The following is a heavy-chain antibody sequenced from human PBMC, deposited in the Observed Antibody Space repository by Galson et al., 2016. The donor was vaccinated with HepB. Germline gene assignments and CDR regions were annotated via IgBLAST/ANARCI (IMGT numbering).Heavy chain of an antibody. J-gene: IGHJ5*02. Sequence: SETLSLTCTVSGGSISSSSYYWGWIRQPPGKGLEWIGSKSYSGSTYYNPSLKSRVAISIHTSRNQFSLKMSSVTAADTAVYYCAIHYDILTGWFDPWGQGTLVTVSS. V-gene: IGHV4-39*01. CDR3: AIHYDILTGWFDP. CDR1: GGSISSSSYY. D-gene: IGHD3-9*01. CDR2: KSYSGST.